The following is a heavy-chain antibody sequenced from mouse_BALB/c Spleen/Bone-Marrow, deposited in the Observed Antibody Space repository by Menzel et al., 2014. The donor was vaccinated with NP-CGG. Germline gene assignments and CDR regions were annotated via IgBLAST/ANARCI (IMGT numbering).Heavy chain of an antibody. CDR3: ASYYYGSRGFAY. Sequence: DVKLVESGAELVKPGASVKLSCTASGFNIKDTYMHWVKQRPEQGLEWIGRIDPANGNTKYDPKFQGKATITADTSSNTAYLQLSSLTSEDTAVYYCASYYYGSRGFAYWGQGTLVTVSA. CDR1: GFNIKDTY. D-gene: IGHD1-1*01. V-gene: IGHV14-3*02. CDR2: IDPANGNT. J-gene: IGHJ3*01.